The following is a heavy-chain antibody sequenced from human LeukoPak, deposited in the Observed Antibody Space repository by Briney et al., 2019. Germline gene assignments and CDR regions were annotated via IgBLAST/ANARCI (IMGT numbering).Heavy chain of an antibody. V-gene: IGHV4-59*01. J-gene: IGHJ4*02. CDR2: IYYSGST. D-gene: IGHD3-22*01. CDR1: GGYISSYY. Sequence: TSETLSLTCTVSGGYISSYYWSWIRQPPGKGLEWIGYIYYSGSTNYNPSLKSRVTISVDTSKNQFSLKLSSVTAADTAVYYCARGVVVTRDLNFDYWGQGTLVTVSS. CDR3: ARGVVVTRDLNFDY.